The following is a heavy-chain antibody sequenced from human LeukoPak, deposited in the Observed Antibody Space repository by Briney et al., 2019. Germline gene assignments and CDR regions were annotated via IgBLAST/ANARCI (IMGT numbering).Heavy chain of an antibody. V-gene: IGHV3-21*01. CDR1: ASVFSRLT. J-gene: IGHJ5*01. CDR3: ASTVHGSTSDSEGYYPKWFDP. Sequence: GGSLRLSCTASASVFSRLTMKWFRQSPGKGLEWVSSISTSRNYIFYTDPVKGRLHISRDNTKHSLFLDMNRLRNEDTAVYYCASTVHGSTSDSEGYYPKWFDPWGQGTVVTVSS. D-gene: IGHD3-3*01. CDR2: ISTSRNYI.